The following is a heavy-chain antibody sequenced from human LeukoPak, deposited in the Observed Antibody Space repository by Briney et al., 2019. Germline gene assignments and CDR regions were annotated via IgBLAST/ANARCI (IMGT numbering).Heavy chain of an antibody. CDR1: GFTLSSYV. CDR3: ARGDCSSSSCSGFYGMDV. CDR2: ISGGGGST. Sequence: GGSLRLSCEASGFTLSSYVMGWVRQAPGKGLEWVSHISGGGGSTYYADSVKGRFTVSRDNSKNTLYMELNSLRVEDTAVYYCARGDCSSSSCSGFYGMDVWGQGTTVTVSS. V-gene: IGHV3-23*01. D-gene: IGHD2-2*01. J-gene: IGHJ6*02.